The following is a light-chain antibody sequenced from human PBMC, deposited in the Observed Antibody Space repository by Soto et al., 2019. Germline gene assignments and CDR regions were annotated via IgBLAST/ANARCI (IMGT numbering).Light chain of an antibody. CDR2: GVS. J-gene: IGKJ1*01. CDR1: QSSSTL. V-gene: IGKV3-20*01. CDR3: QHYGDSSWT. Sequence: ELVLTQSPVALSLSSGERATLSCRASQSSSTLLTWYQQKPGQAPRLLIYGVSSRATGIPDRFSGSGSGTDFTLTISRVEPEDFAVYFCQHYGDSSWTFGQGSRVEIK.